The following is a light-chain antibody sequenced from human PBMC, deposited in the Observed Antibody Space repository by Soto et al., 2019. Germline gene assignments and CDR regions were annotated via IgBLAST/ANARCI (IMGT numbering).Light chain of an antibody. Sequence: QSVLTQPASVSGSPGQSITISCTATSSDVGDYNYVSWYQQYPGKAPKLVIYEVFNRPSGVSHRFSGSKSDNTASLIISGLQAEDEADYYCSSFTSTSTRLFGSGTKVTVL. J-gene: IGLJ1*01. CDR3: SSFTSTSTRL. V-gene: IGLV2-14*01. CDR1: SSDVGDYNY. CDR2: EVF.